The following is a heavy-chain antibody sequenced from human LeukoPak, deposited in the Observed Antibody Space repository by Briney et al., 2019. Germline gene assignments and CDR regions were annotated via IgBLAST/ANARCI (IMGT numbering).Heavy chain of an antibody. V-gene: IGHV3-53*01. Sequence: GGSLRLSCAASGFTVSSNYMSWVRQAPGKGLEWVSVIYSGGSTYYADSVKGRFTISRDNSKNTLYLQMNSLRAEDTAVYYCARRGCRSTSCYDYYYYMDVWGKGTTATVSS. CDR2: IYSGGST. J-gene: IGHJ6*03. CDR1: GFTVSSNY. CDR3: ARRGCRSTSCYDYYYYMDV. D-gene: IGHD2-2*01.